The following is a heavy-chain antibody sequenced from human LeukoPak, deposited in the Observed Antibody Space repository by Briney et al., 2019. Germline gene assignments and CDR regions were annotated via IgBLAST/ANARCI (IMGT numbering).Heavy chain of an antibody. Sequence: GGSLRLSCAASGFTFSSYAMSWVRQAPGKGLEWVSAISGSGGSTYYAESVKGRFTISRDDSKNTFYLQMNSLRAEDTAVYYCAKANRDHLSHYYGVDVWGQGTTVVVSS. D-gene: IGHD3-10*01. J-gene: IGHJ6*02. V-gene: IGHV3-23*01. CDR1: GFTFSSYA. CDR2: ISGSGGST. CDR3: AKANRDHLSHYYGVDV.